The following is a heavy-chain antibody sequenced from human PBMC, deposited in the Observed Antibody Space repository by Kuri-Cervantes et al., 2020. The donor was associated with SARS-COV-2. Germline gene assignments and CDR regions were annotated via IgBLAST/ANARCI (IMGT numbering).Heavy chain of an antibody. CDR1: GFTFSSYS. J-gene: IGHJ4*02. CDR2: ISSSSSYI. V-gene: IGHV3-21*01. Sequence: WGSLRLSCAASGFTFSSYSMNWVRQAPGKGLEWVSSISSSSSYIYYADSVKGRFTISRDNAKNSLYLQMNSLRAEDTAVYYCARDQGGYYGSGSFDYWGQGTLVTVSS. D-gene: IGHD3-10*01. CDR3: ARDQGGYYGSGSFDY.